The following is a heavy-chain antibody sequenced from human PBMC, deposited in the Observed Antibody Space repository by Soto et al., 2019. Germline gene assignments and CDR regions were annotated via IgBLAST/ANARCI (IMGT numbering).Heavy chain of an antibody. J-gene: IGHJ3*02. CDR1: GGSISSYY. CDR3: ARDTQYYYDSSGYYGNDAFDI. CDR2: IYYSGST. V-gene: IGHV4-59*01. D-gene: IGHD3-22*01. Sequence: PSETLSLTCTVSGGSISSYYWSWVRQPPGKGLEWIGYIYYSGSTNYNPSLKSRVTISVDTSKNQFSLKLSSVTAADTAVYYCARDTQYYYDSSGYYGNDAFDIWGQGTMVTVSS.